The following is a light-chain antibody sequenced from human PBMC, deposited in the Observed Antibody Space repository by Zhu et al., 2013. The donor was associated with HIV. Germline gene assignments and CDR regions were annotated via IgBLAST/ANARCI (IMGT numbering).Light chain of an antibody. CDR2: GSS. V-gene: IGKV3D-15*01. CDR3: QQYNSYSRYT. CDR1: QSVDNN. Sequence: EIVMTQSPATLSVSPGERGSLSCRASQSVDNNLAWYQQRPGQAPRLLLYGSSNRAPGIPDRFSGSGSGTDFTLTISSLQPDDFATYYCQQYNSYSRYTFGQGTKLEIK. J-gene: IGKJ2*01.